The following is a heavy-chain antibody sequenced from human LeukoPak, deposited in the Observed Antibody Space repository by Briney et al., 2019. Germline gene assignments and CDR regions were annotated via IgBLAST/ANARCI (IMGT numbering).Heavy chain of an antibody. CDR3: AKGAGYSYGWTDY. Sequence: GGSLRLSCAASGFTFCSYAMTWVRQAPGKGLEWVSAISGSISGSDDSTYYADSVKGRFTISRDNSKNTLYLQMNSLRVEDTAVYYCAKGAGYSYGWTDYWGQGTLVTVSS. D-gene: IGHD5-18*01. CDR2: ISGSISGSDDST. V-gene: IGHV3-23*01. CDR1: GFTFCSYA. J-gene: IGHJ4*02.